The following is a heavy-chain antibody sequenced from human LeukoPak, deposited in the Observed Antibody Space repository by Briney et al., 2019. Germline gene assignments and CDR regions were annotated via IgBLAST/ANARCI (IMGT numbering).Heavy chain of an antibody. Sequence: PGGSLRLSCAASGFTFDDYAMHWVRQAPGKGLEWVSLISGDGGSTYYADSVKGRFTISRDNSKNSLYLQMNSLRTEDTALYYCAKDKVTTSPNYYYYGIDVWGQGTTVTVSS. CDR2: ISGDGGST. V-gene: IGHV3-43*02. D-gene: IGHD4-17*01. CDR3: AKDKVTTSPNYYYYGIDV. J-gene: IGHJ6*02. CDR1: GFTFDDYA.